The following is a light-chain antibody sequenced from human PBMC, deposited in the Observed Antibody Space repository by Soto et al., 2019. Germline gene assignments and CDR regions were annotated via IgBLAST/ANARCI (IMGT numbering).Light chain of an antibody. CDR2: END. CDR1: SSNIGRNY. V-gene: IGLV1-51*02. CDR3: GTWDSILSIFV. Sequence: QSVLTQPPSVSAAPGQKVTMSCSGGSSNIGRNYVSWHQQVPGTAPKLLIYENDKRPSGVPDRFSGSKSGTSATLGITGLQTGDEAYYYRGTWDSILSIFVFGTGTKVTVL. J-gene: IGLJ1*01.